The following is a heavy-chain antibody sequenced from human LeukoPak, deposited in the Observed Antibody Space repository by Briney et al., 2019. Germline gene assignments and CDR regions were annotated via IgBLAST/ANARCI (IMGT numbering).Heavy chain of an antibody. CDR2: ISGSGSNT. V-gene: IGHV3-23*01. J-gene: IGHJ4*02. CDR3: AKAITALVLTTWDS. D-gene: IGHD2-8*02. CDR1: GFTFYTYG. Sequence: AGGSLRLSCAASGFTFYTYGMNWIRQAPGKGLEWVSTISGSGSNTYYADPVKGRFTIFRDNSRNILYLQMNSLRAEDTAVYYCAKAITALVLTTWDSWGQGTLVTVSP.